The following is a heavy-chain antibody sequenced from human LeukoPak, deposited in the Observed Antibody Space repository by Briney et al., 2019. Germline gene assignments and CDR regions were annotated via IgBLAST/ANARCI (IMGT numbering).Heavy chain of an antibody. J-gene: IGHJ4*02. CDR3: ARAYYSDITDYPYIGY. CDR1: GFTFSTYG. D-gene: IGHD3-22*01. CDR2: ISYDGNNK. Sequence: PGGSLRLSCAASGFTFSTYGMHWVRQAPGKGLEWVAVISYDGNNKFYVDSVRGRFTLSRDNSKNVLYLQMNSLRAEDTAVYYCARAYYSDITDYPYIGYWGQGVLVTVSS. V-gene: IGHV3-33*01.